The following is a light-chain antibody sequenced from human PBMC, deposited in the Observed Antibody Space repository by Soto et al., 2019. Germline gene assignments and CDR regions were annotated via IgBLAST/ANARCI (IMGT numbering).Light chain of an antibody. Sequence: EIVLTRSPGTLSLSPGEGATLSCRASQSVSRSFLAWYQQKPGQAPRLLIYGASSRATGIPDRFSGSGSGTDFTLTISRLEPEDFAVYYCQQYGSSPYTFGQGTKLEIK. CDR2: GAS. CDR1: QSVSRSF. V-gene: IGKV3-20*01. CDR3: QQYGSSPYT. J-gene: IGKJ2*01.